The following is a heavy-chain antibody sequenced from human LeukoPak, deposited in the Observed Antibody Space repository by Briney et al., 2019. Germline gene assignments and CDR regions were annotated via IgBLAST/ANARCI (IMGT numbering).Heavy chain of an antibody. CDR3: ARQPIYEAYFDF. CDR1: GFPFDRYW. CDR2: IKHDGSEK. J-gene: IGHJ4*02. Sequence: GGSLRLSCAASGFPFDRYWMSWVRLAPGKGLEWVANIKHDGSEKTFVDSVKGRFTISRDNAENSLYLQMNSLRAEDTAVYYCARQPIYEAYFDFWGQGTLVTVSS. V-gene: IGHV3-7*01. D-gene: IGHD3-16*01.